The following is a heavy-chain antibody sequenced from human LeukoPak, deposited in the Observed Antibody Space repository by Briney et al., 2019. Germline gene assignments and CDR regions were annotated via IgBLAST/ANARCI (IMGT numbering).Heavy chain of an antibody. V-gene: IGHV3-7*03. J-gene: IGHJ1*01. CDR1: GGSFSAHN. CDR2: IKQDGSEK. Sequence: ETLSLTCAVYGGSFSAHNWGWIRQAPGKGLEWVANIKQDGSEKYYVDSVKGRFTISRDNAKNSLYLQMNSLRAEDTAVYYCARDLMIRWGQGTLVTVSS. CDR3: ARDLMIR. D-gene: IGHD3-16*01.